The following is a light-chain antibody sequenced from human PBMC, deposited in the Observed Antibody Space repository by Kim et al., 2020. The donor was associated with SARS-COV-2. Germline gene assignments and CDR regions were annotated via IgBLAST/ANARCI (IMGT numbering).Light chain of an antibody. CDR3: LLFYSGPRV. J-gene: IGLJ3*02. Sequence: PGGTVTLTCASSTGAVTRGHFPYWFQQKPGQAPTTLIYDTNNKHSLTPARFSGSLLGDKAALTLSGAQPEDEADYYCLLFYSGPRVFGGGTQLTVL. V-gene: IGLV7-46*01. CDR1: TGAVTRGHF. CDR2: DTN.